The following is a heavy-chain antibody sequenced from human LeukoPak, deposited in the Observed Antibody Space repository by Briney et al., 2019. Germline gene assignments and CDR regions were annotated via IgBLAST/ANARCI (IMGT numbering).Heavy chain of an antibody. Sequence: PGGSLRLSCAAPGFTFSSYSMNWVRQAPGKGLEWVSSISSSSSYIYYADSVKGRFTISRDNAKNSLYLQMNSLRAEDTAVYYCARDLGDSSGYPDYWGQGTLVTVSS. J-gene: IGHJ4*02. V-gene: IGHV3-21*01. D-gene: IGHD3-22*01. CDR3: ARDLGDSSGYPDY. CDR2: ISSSSSYI. CDR1: GFTFSSYS.